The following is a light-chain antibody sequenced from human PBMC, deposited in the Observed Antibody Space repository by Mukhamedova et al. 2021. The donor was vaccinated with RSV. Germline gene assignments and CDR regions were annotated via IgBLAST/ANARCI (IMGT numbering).Light chain of an antibody. V-gene: IGLV1-51*01. CDR1: SSNIGNNY. Sequence: VHGVTISCSGSSSNIGNNYVSWYQQLPGTAPKLLIYDNNKRPSGIPDRFSGSKSGTSATLGITGLQTGDEADYYCGTWDSSLSAYVFGT. CDR3: GTWDSSLSAYV. J-gene: IGLJ1*01. CDR2: DNN.